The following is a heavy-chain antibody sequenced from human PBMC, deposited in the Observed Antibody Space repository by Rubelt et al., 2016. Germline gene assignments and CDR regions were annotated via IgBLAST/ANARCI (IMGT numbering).Heavy chain of an antibody. V-gene: IGHV3-30*03. CDR3: APPISGYSSGRYVY. J-gene: IGHJ4*02. D-gene: IGHD6-19*01. Sequence: GGGVVQPGRSLRLSCAASGFTFCDYLMHWVRQAPGTGLEWVTVISYDGSNEYYAASVKGRFTISRDNSKNTLNLQMNSLRGEDTAVYYCAPPISGYSSGRYVYWGQGTLVTVSS. CDR2: ISYDGSNE. CDR1: GFTFCDYL.